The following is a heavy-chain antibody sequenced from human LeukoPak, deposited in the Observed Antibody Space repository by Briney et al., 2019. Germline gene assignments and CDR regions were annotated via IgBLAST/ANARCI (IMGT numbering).Heavy chain of an antibody. J-gene: IGHJ5*02. CDR2: IRQDGGDQ. V-gene: IGHV3-7*01. CDR3: ARWTFPNWFDP. D-gene: IGHD2/OR15-2a*01. Sequence: GGSLRLSCAASGFTFSSYWMTWVRQAPGKGLEWVANIRQDGGDQYSVDSVKGRFTISRDNAKNSLYLQMNSLRAEDTAVYYCARWTFPNWFDPWGQGTLVTVSS. CDR1: GFTFSSYW.